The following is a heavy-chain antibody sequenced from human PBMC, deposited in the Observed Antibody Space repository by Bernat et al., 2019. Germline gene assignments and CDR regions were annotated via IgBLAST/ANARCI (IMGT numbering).Heavy chain of an antibody. J-gene: IGHJ4*02. CDR3: ARETVVAATRIQTLDY. Sequence: EVQLLESGGGLVQPGGPLRLSCAASGFTFSSYAMSWVRQAPGKGREWISYISSSGSTIYYADSVKGRFTISRDNAKNSLYLQMNSLRAEDTAVYYCARETVVAATRIQTLDYWGQGTLVIVSS. CDR2: ISSSGSTI. V-gene: IGHV3-48*03. CDR1: GFTFSSYA. D-gene: IGHD2-15*01.